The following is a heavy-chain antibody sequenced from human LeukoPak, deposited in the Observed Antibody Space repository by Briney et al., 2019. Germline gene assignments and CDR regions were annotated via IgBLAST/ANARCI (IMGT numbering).Heavy chain of an antibody. J-gene: IGHJ4*02. CDR2: IYYSGST. CDR1: GGSGSSDS. Sequence: SETLSLTCTVSGGSGSSDSWSWIRQPPGKGLEWIGYIYYSGSTNYNPSLKSRVTISVDTSKNQFSLKLSSVTAADTAVYYCASGGAVAGTPAFDYWGQGTLVTVSS. V-gene: IGHV4-59*08. CDR3: ASGGAVAGTPAFDY. D-gene: IGHD6-19*01.